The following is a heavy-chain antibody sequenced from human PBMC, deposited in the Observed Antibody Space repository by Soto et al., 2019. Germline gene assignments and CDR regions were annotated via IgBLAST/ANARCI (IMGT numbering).Heavy chain of an antibody. CDR3: ARDRRYSNYYLRWVDP. Sequence: GGSLRLSCAASGFTFSDYYMSWIRQAPGKGLEWISYISSSGSTIYYADSVKGRFTISRDNAKNSLYLQMNSLRAEDTAVYYCARDRRYSNYYLRWVDPWGQGTLVTVSS. V-gene: IGHV3-11*01. CDR1: GFTFSDYY. D-gene: IGHD4-4*01. CDR2: ISSSGSTI. J-gene: IGHJ5*02.